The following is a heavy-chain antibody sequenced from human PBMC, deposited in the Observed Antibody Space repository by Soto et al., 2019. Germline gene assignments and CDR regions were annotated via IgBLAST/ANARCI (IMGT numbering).Heavy chain of an antibody. CDR1: GGSISSYY. CDR3: ARPFLHSDAFDI. Sequence: QVQLQESGPGLVKPSETLSLTCTVSGGSISSYYWSWIRQPPGKGLEWIGYIYYSGSTNYNPSLKSRVTISVDTSKNQFSLKLSSVTAADTAVYYCARPFLHSDAFDIWGQGTMVTVSS. J-gene: IGHJ3*02. D-gene: IGHD3-3*01. V-gene: IGHV4-59*08. CDR2: IYYSGST.